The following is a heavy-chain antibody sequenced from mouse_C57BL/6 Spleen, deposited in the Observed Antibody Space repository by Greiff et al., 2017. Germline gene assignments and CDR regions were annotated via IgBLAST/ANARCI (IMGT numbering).Heavy chain of an antibody. CDR2: INPNNGGT. Sequence: DVQLQQSGPDLVKPGASLKLPCTASGYTFTDYNMYWVNQTHGKSLEWIADINPNNGGTFYPHNFKGKSTLAVDKSSSTAYMELRSLTSEDTAIYYCARWLLYLDYWGQGTTLTVSA. J-gene: IGHJ2*01. CDR1: GYTFTDYN. D-gene: IGHD2-3*01. V-gene: IGHV1-18*01. CDR3: ARWLLYLDY.